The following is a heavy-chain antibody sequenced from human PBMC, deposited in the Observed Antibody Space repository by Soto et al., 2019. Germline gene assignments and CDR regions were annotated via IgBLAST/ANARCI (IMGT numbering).Heavy chain of an antibody. Sequence: SEALSLTCGVYGGSFGEGSWTGIRRPPGKGLEWIGEINHSGSTYYNPSLKSRVTISIDTSKNQFSLKLSSVTAADTAVYYCARRYGSCFDYWGQGTLVTVS. CDR2: INHSGST. CDR3: ARRYGSCFDY. D-gene: IGHD5-18*01. CDR1: GGSFGEGS. V-gene: IGHV4-34*01. J-gene: IGHJ4*02.